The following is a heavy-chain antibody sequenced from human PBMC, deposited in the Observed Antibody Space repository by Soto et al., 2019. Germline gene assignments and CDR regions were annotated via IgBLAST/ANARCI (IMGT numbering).Heavy chain of an antibody. D-gene: IGHD6-19*01. CDR3: ARDDIPGRAVAIYGMDV. V-gene: IGHV3-33*01. CDR2: IWYDGSNK. Sequence: SGGSLRLSCAASGFIFSNYGMHWVRQAPGKGLEWVAVIWYDGSNKYYADSVKGRFTISRDNSKNTMFLQMNSLRAEDTAVYYCARDDIPGRAVAIYGMDVWGQGTTVTVS. J-gene: IGHJ6*02. CDR1: GFIFSNYG.